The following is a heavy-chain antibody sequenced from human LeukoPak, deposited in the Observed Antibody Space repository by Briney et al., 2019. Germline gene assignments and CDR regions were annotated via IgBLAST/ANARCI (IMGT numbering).Heavy chain of an antibody. CDR2: IYTSGST. Sequence: PSETLSLTCTVSGGSISSYYWSWIRQPAGKGLEWIGRIYTSGSTNYNPSLKSRVTMSVDTSKNQFSLKLSSVTAADTAVYYCARVMRYYDILTGYEIYYFDYWGRGTLVTVSS. D-gene: IGHD3-9*01. V-gene: IGHV4-4*07. J-gene: IGHJ4*02. CDR3: ARVMRYYDILTGYEIYYFDY. CDR1: GGSISSYY.